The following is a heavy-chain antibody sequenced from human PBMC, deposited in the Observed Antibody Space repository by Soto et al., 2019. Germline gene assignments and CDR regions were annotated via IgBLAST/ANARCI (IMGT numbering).Heavy chain of an antibody. CDR1: GFTFIKYA. Sequence: PGGSLRLSCAASGFTFIKYAMSWVRQAPGKWLEWVSTIDYNGVNIHYADSVKGRFTISRDNSRNTVDLQMNSLRAEDTASYYCVSWLSAHFDYWGQGTLVNVSS. D-gene: IGHD3-10*01. CDR2: IDYNGVNI. CDR3: VSWLSAHFDY. V-gene: IGHV3-23*01. J-gene: IGHJ4*02.